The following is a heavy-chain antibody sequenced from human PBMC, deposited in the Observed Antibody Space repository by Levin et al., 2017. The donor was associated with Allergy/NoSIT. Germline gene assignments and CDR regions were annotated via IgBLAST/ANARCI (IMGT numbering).Heavy chain of an antibody. Sequence: ASVKVSCKVSGYSLTDLPMHWVRQAPGKGLEWMGGFDPDYGETIYARNFQGRVTMTEDTSTDTAYMEVHILRSEDTAVYFCARGRLMGGTSVFDYWGQGTLVTVSS. J-gene: IGHJ4*02. D-gene: IGHD1-7*01. CDR2: FDPDYGET. V-gene: IGHV1-24*01. CDR1: GYSLTDLP. CDR3: ARGRLMGGTSVFDY.